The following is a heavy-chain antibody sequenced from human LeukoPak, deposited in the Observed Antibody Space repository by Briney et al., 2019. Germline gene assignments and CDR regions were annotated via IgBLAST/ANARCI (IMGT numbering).Heavy chain of an antibody. CDR2: IIPIFGTA. D-gene: IGHD1-26*01. V-gene: IGHV1-69*13. CDR1: GGTFSNYA. CDR3: AREVNWGVGATDYYYGMDV. Sequence: SVTVSCKASGGTFSNYAISWVRQAPGQGLEWMGGIIPIFGTANYAQKFQGRVTITADESTSTAYMELSSLRSEDTAVYYCAREVNWGVGATDYYYGMDVWGQGTTVTVSS. J-gene: IGHJ6*02.